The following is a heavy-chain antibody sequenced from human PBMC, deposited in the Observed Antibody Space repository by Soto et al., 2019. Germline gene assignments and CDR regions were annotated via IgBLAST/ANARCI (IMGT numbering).Heavy chain of an antibody. J-gene: IGHJ6*02. Sequence: PGESLKISCKGSGYSFTSYWIGWVRQLPGKGLEWMGIIYPGDSDTRYSPSFQGQVTISADKSISTDYLQWSSLKASDTAMYYWAKVLSSAPWLPHYYYYRMDVWGQGTTVTVSS. CDR2: IYPGDSDT. V-gene: IGHV5-51*01. CDR3: AKVLSSAPWLPHYYYYRMDV. D-gene: IGHD3-16*01. CDR1: GYSFTSYW.